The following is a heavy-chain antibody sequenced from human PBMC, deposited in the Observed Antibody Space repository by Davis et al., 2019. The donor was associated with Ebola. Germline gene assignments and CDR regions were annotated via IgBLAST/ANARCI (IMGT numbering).Heavy chain of an antibody. J-gene: IGHJ6*02. Sequence: GGFLRPSFAPSGFTFSSYGMHWVRQAPGKGLEWVAVISYDGSNKYYADSVKGRFTISRDNSKNTLYLQMNSLRAEDTAVYYCARATGMDVWGQGTTVTVSS. V-gene: IGHV3-30*03. CDR3: ARATGMDV. CDR2: ISYDGSNK. CDR1: GFTFSSYG.